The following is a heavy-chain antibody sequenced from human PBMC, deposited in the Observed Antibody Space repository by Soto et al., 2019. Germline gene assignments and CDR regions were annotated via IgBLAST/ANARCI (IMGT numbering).Heavy chain of an antibody. CDR2: IYYIGGP. Sequence: QVQLQESGPGLVKPSETLSLTCTVSGGSISSYYWSWIRQPPGKGLECIGYIYYIGGPNYTPSPKSRVTISVDTSKNQFSLKLSSVTAADTAVYYCARRWGTTFDYWGQGTPVTVSS. J-gene: IGHJ4*02. D-gene: IGHD3-16*01. CDR1: GGSISSYY. V-gene: IGHV4-59*08. CDR3: ARRWGTTFDY.